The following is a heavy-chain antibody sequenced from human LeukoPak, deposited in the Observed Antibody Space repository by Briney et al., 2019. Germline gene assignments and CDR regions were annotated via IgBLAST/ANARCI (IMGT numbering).Heavy chain of an antibody. V-gene: IGHV4-34*01. CDR3: ARGATHPPPPSSIHYFDY. CDR2: INHSGST. Sequence: SETLSLTCAVYGGSFSGYYWNWIRQPPGKGLEWIGEINHSGSTNYNPSLKSRVTISVDTSKNQFSLKLSSVPAADTAVYYCARGATHPPPPSSIHYFDYWGQGTLVTVSS. CDR1: GGSFSGYY. D-gene: IGHD5-12*01. J-gene: IGHJ4*02.